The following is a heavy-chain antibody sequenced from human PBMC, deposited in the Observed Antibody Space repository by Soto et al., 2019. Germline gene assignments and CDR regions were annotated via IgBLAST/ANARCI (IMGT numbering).Heavy chain of an antibody. Sequence: PGESLKISCTGSGYSFASYWITWVRQMPGKGLEYMGRIDPSNSNTNYSPSFQGHVTISFDKSITTAYLQWSSLKASDTAIYFCASRYDSNGYYSSYYYAMDVWGQGTSVTVSS. CDR3: ASRYDSNGYYSSYYYAMDV. CDR1: GYSFASYW. D-gene: IGHD3-22*01. J-gene: IGHJ6*02. CDR2: IDPSNSNT. V-gene: IGHV5-10-1*01.